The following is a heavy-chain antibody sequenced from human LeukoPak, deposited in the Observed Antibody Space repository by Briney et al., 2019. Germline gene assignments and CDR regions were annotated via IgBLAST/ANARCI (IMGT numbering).Heavy chain of an antibody. Sequence: GGSLRLSCAASGFTFSSYSMNWVRQAPGKGLEWVAVISYDGSNKYYADSVKGRFTISRDNSKNTLYLQMNSLRAEDTAVYYCARVKYDSSGYYGILDYWGQGTLVTVSS. V-gene: IGHV3-30*03. CDR3: ARVKYDSSGYYGILDY. CDR2: ISYDGSNK. CDR1: GFTFSSYS. J-gene: IGHJ4*02. D-gene: IGHD3-22*01.